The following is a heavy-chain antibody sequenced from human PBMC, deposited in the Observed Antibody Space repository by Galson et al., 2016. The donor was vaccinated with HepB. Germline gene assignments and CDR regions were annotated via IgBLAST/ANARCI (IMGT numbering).Heavy chain of an antibody. CDR3: ARDSVKLGIDH. V-gene: IGHV3-21*01. J-gene: IGHJ4*02. CDR1: GFTFSDYN. CDR2: ISSSSRYI. Sequence: SLRLSCAASGFTFSDYNMNWVRQAPGKGLEWVSSISSSSRYIYYGGSLEGRFTISRDNAKNSLYLQMESMRAEDTAVYYCARDSVKLGIDHWGQGTLVSVSS. D-gene: IGHD7-27*01.